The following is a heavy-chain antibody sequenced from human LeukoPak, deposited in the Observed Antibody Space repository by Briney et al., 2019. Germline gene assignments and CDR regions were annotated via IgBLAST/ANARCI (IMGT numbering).Heavy chain of an antibody. J-gene: IGHJ4*02. CDR2: ISGSGGST. Sequence: GGSLRLSCAASGFTFSSYAMSWVRQAPGKGLEWVSAISGSGGSTYYADSVKGRFTTARDNSKNTLYLQMNSLRAEDTAVYYCARDTYSSSSGIGYYFDYWGQGTLVTVSS. CDR3: ARDTYSSSSGIGYYFDY. D-gene: IGHD6-6*01. V-gene: IGHV3-23*01. CDR1: GFTFSSYA.